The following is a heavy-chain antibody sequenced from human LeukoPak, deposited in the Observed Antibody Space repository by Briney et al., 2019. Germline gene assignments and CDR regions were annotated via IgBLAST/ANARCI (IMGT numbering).Heavy chain of an antibody. V-gene: IGHV4-34*01. CDR3: ARSRQVGTAMVVSRYDY. D-gene: IGHD5-18*01. J-gene: IGHJ4*02. Sequence: SETLSLTCAVYGGSFGGYYWSWIRQPPGKGLEWIGEINHSGSTNYNPSLKSRVTISVDTSKNQFSLKLSSVTAADTAVYYCARSRQVGTAMVVSRYDYWGQGTLVTVSS. CDR1: GGSFGGYY. CDR2: INHSGST.